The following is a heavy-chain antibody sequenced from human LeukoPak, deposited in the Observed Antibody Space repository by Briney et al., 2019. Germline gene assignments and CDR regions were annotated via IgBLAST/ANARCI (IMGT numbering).Heavy chain of an antibody. CDR1: GGSISSYY. CDR3: ARGGRGRNWFDP. Sequence: KPSETLSLTCTVSGGSISSYYWSWIRQPPGKGLEWIGYIYYSGSTNYNLSLKSRVTISVDTSENQFSLKLTSVTAADTAVYYCARGGRGRNWFDPWGQGTLVTVSS. J-gene: IGHJ5*02. CDR2: IYYSGST. V-gene: IGHV4-59*01. D-gene: IGHD3-10*01.